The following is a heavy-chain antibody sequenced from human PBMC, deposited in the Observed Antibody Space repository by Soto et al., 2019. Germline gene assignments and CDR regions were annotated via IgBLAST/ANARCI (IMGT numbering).Heavy chain of an antibody. J-gene: IGHJ4*02. CDR1: GGTFSSYA. CDR2: IIPIFGTA. D-gene: IGHD2-15*01. CDR3: AGAPVGYCSGRSCYRQILFDY. V-gene: IGHV1-69*13. Sequence: ASVKVSCRASGGTFSSYAISGVRQAPGRGLEWMGGIIPIFGTANYAQKFQGRVTITADESTSTAYMELSSLRSEDTAVYYCAGAPVGYCSGRSCYRQILFDYLGQGTLVTFSS.